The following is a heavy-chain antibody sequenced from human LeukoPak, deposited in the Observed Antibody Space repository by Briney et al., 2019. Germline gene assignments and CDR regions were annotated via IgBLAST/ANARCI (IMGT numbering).Heavy chain of an antibody. D-gene: IGHD2-21*01. CDR2: IYYSGST. V-gene: IGHV4-59*01. CDR3: ARGLRGGEYLDY. CDR1: GGSISSYY. Sequence: PSETLSLTCTVSGGSISSYYWSWIRQPPGKGLEWIGYIYYSGSTNYNPSLKSRVTISVDTSKNQFSLKLSSVTAADTAVYYCARGLRGGEYLDYWGQGTLVTVSS. J-gene: IGHJ4*02.